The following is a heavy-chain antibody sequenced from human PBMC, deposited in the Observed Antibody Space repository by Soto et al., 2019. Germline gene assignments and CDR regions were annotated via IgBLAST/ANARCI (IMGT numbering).Heavy chain of an antibody. V-gene: IGHV4-61*01. J-gene: IGHJ6*02. CDR1: GGSVSSGNYY. Sequence: SETLSLTCTVSGGSVSSGNYYWSWIRQPPGKGLEWIGYIYYSGSTNYNPSLKSRVTISVDKSKNQFSLKLSSVTAADTAVYYCARVGRDYGDSIYYYGMDVWGQGTTVTVSS. CDR2: IYYSGST. D-gene: IGHD4-17*01. CDR3: ARVGRDYGDSIYYYGMDV.